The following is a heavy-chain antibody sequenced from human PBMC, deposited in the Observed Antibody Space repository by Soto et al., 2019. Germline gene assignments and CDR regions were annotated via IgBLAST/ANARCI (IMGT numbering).Heavy chain of an antibody. CDR3: AKNVGSGYRFPPAYYMDV. D-gene: IGHD5-12*01. CDR1: GFTFSSYA. Sequence: GGSLRLSCAASGFTFSSYAMSWVRQAPGKGLEWVSAISGSGGSTYYADSVKGRFTISRDNSKNTLYLQMNSLRAEDTAVYYCAKNVGSGYRFPPAYYMDVWGKGTTVTVSS. CDR2: ISGSGGST. V-gene: IGHV3-23*01. J-gene: IGHJ6*03.